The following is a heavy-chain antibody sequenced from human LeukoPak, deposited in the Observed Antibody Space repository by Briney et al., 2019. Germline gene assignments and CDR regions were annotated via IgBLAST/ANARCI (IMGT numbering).Heavy chain of an antibody. V-gene: IGHV1-69*10. Sequence: ASVKVSCKASGYTFTNYAMNWVRQAPGQGLEWMGGIIPIFGIANYAQKFQGRVTITADKSTSTAYMELSSLRSEDTAVYYCARVRGGSYYYYYMDVWGKGTTVTVSS. CDR2: IIPIFGIA. CDR1: GYTFTNYA. J-gene: IGHJ6*03. D-gene: IGHD6-25*01. CDR3: ARVRGGSYYYYYMDV.